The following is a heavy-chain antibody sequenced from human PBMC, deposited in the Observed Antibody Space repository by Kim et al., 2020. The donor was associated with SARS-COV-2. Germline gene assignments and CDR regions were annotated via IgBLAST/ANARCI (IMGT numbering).Heavy chain of an antibody. Sequence: GGSLRLSCAASGFTVSSNYMSWVRQAPGKGLEWVSVIYSGGSTYYADSVKGRFTISRHNSKNTLYLQMNSLRAEDTAVYYCARGVVPAAKWVFDYWGQGTLVTVSS. CDR3: ARGVVPAAKWVFDY. CDR2: IYSGGST. D-gene: IGHD2-2*01. J-gene: IGHJ4*02. V-gene: IGHV3-53*04. CDR1: GFTVSSNY.